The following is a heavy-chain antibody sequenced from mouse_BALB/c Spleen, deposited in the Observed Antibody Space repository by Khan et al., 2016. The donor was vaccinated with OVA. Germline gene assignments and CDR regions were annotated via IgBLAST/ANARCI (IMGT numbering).Heavy chain of an antibody. CDR3: ARYGKRDAMDY. V-gene: IGHV1S130*01. J-gene: IGHJ4*01. CDR2: IHPNSGNT. D-gene: IGHD2-1*01. CDR1: AYTFTSSW. Sequence: QVQLQQPGSVLVRPGASVKLSCKTSAYTFTSSWIHWAKQRPGQGLEWIGEIHPNSGNTNYNETFKGKATLTVDPSSSPAYVDLSSLTSEDSAVYYCARYGKRDAMDYWGQGTSVTVSS.